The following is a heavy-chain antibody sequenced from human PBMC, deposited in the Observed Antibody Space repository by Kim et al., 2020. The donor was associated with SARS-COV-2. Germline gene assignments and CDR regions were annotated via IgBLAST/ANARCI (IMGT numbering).Heavy chain of an antibody. CDR1: GYTFTSYA. Sequence: ASVKVTCKASGYTFTSYAMNWVRQAPGQGLEWMGWINTNTGNPTYAQGFTGRFVFSLDTSVSTAYLQISSLKAEDTAVYYCARDGGYYYYYGMDVWGQGTTVTVSS. V-gene: IGHV7-4-1*02. CDR2: INTNTGNP. J-gene: IGHJ6*02. CDR3: ARDGGYYYYYGMDV.